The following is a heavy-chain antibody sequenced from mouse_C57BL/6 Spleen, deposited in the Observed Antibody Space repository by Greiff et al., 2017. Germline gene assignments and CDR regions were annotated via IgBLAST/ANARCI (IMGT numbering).Heavy chain of an antibody. CDR2: INPNNGGT. D-gene: IGHD4-1*01. CDR3: ARGELTGTLGDY. J-gene: IGHJ2*01. V-gene: IGHV1-22*01. CDR1: GYTFTDYN. Sequence: EVQLQQSGPELVKPGASVKMSCKASGYTFTDYNMHWVKQSHGKSLEWIGYINPNNGGTSYNQKFKGKATLTVNKSSSTAYMELRSLTSEDSAVYYCARGELTGTLGDYWGQGTTLTVSS.